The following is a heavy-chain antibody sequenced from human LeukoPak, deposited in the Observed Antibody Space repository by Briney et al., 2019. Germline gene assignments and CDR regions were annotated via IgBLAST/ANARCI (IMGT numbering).Heavy chain of an antibody. CDR1: GGSIGSGGYY. D-gene: IGHD6-13*01. Sequence: PSQTLSLTCNVSGGSIGSGGYYWSWIRQPPGKGLEWIGYIFYSGSTYYNPSLKSRVTISVDTSNNQFSLKLSSVTAADTAVYYCAREDRVAAGATSWFDPWGQGTLVTVSS. CDR3: AREDRVAAGATSWFDP. CDR2: IFYSGST. V-gene: IGHV4-31*03. J-gene: IGHJ5*02.